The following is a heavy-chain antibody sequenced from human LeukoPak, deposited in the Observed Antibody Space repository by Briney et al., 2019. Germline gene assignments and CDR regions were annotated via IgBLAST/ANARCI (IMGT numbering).Heavy chain of an antibody. CDR3: ARACSGGICYSDKWLDP. CDR1: GYTFTDYY. Sequence: ASVKVSCKASGYTFTDYYMDWVRRAPGQGLEWMGRINPNSGDTNYAQKFQGRVTMTRDTSITTAYMELSSLKSDDTAVYYCARACSGGICYSDKWLDPWGQGTLVTVSS. CDR2: INPNSGDT. V-gene: IGHV1-2*06. J-gene: IGHJ5*02. D-gene: IGHD2-15*01.